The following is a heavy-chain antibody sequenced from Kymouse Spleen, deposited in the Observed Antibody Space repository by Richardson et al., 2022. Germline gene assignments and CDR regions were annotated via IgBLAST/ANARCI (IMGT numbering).Heavy chain of an antibody. D-gene: IGHD6-19*01. V-gene: IGHV3-21*03. CDR3: AREGYSSGWYFDY. CDR1: GFTFSSYS. J-gene: IGHJ4*02. CDR2: ISSSSSYI. Sequence: EVQLVESGGGLVKPGGSLRLSCAASGFTFSSYSMNWVRQAPGKGLEWVSSISSSSSYIYYADSVKGRFTISRDNAKNSLYLQMNSLRAEDTAVYYCAREGYSSGWYFDYWGQGTLVTVSS.